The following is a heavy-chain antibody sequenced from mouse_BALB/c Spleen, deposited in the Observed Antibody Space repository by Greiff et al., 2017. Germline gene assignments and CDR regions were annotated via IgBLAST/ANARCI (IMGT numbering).Heavy chain of an antibody. CDR3: ARRYYGSAGYFDV. V-gene: IGHV1-47*01. D-gene: IGHD1-1*01. J-gene: IGHJ1*01. CDR2: FHPYNDDT. Sequence: QVQLQQSGAELVKPGASVKMSCKAFGFTFTTYPIEWMKQNHGKSLEWIGNFHPYNDDTKYNEKFKGKAKLTVEKYSSTVYLELSRLTSDDSAVYYCARRYYGSAGYFDVWGAGTTVTVSS. CDR1: GFTFTTYP.